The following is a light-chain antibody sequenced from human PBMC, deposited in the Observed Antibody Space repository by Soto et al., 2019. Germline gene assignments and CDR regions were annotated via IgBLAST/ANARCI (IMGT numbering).Light chain of an antibody. CDR3: QKYNGAPYT. CDR1: QTVSSNF. J-gene: IGKJ2*01. V-gene: IGKV3-20*01. CDR2: GAS. Sequence: IVLTQSPGTLSLSPGERATLSCRASQTVSSNFLAWYQEKPGQGPRLLIYGASTRATGIPDRFSGSGSGTDFTLTISRLDPEDVATYYCQKYNGAPYTFGQGTKLEI.